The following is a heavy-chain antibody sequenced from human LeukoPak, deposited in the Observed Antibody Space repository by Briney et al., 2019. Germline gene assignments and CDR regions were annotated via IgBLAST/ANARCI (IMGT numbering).Heavy chain of an antibody. CDR2: ISSSSSTI. CDR1: GFTFSSYS. CDR3: ASHDPYYDFWSGPNWFDL. D-gene: IGHD3-3*01. V-gene: IGHV3-48*01. J-gene: IGHJ5*02. Sequence: GGSLRLSCAASGFTFSSYSMNWVRQAPGKGLEWVSYISSSSSTIYYADSVKGRFTISRDNAKNSLYLQMNSLRAEDTAVYYCASHDPYYDFWSGPNWFDLWGQGTLVTVSS.